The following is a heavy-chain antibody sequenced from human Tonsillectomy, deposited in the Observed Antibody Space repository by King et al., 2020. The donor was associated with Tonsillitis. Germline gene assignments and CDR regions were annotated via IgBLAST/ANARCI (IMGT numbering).Heavy chain of an antibody. J-gene: IGHJ3*02. Sequence: VQLVESGGGLVQPGGSLRLSCAVSGFTFSDHYIDWFRQAPGKGREWVGRTRNKANSYTTEYAASVKGRFTISREDSKKSVYLQMNSLKTEDTAVYYCAHSRGYYDYDELDIWGQGTMVTVS. CDR1: GFTFSDHY. V-gene: IGHV3-72*01. CDR3: AHSRGYYDYDELDI. D-gene: IGHD3-22*01. CDR2: TRNKANSYTT.